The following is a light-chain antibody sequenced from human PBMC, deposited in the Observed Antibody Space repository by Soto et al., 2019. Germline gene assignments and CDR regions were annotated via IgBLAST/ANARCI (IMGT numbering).Light chain of an antibody. CDR2: EVS. V-gene: IGLV2-8*01. CDR1: SSDVGGYNY. CDR3: SSYAGIDILYV. J-gene: IGLJ1*01. Sequence: QSVLTQPPSASGSPGQSVTISCTGTSSDVGGYNYVSWYQQHPGKAPKVMIYEVSKRPSGVPDRFSGSKSGNTASLTVSGLQAEDEADYYCSSYAGIDILYVFGTGTKVTVL.